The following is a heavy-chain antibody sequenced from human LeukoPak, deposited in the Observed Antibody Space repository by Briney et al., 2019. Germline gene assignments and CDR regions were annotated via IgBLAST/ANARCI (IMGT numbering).Heavy chain of an antibody. CDR3: VREPAQHLAPLDWYFDL. J-gene: IGHJ2*01. V-gene: IGHV3-13*01. CDR2: IGTGGDT. Sequence: GGSLRLSCAASGFTFSSADLHWVGKVTGKGLEWVSAIGTGGDTYYADSVRGRFTISRDNAKNSLYLQMNSLRAEDTAVYYCVREPAQHLAPLDWYFDLWGRGTLVTVSS. D-gene: IGHD6-13*01. CDR1: GFTFSSAD.